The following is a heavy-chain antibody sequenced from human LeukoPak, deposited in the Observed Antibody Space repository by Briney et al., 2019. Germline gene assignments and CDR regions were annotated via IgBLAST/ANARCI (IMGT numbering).Heavy chain of an antibody. V-gene: IGHV3-74*01. Sequence: GGSLRLSCAASGFTFSSYWMHWVRQAPGKGLVWVSRINSDGSSTSYADSAKGRFTISRDNAKNTLYLQMNSLRAEDTAVYYCARGSSSIVVVIPFGYWGQGTLVTVSS. J-gene: IGHJ4*02. CDR3: ARGSSSIVVVIPFGY. D-gene: IGHD3-22*01. CDR2: INSDGSST. CDR1: GFTFSSYW.